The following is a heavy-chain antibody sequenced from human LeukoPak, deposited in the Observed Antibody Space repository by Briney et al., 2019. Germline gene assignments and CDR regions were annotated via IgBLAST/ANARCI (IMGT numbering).Heavy chain of an antibody. D-gene: IGHD3-9*01. CDR1: GASITISSYY. J-gene: IGHJ5*02. CDR3: ARQRYYDILTGYYPNNWFDP. V-gene: IGHV4-39*01. CDR2: IYYSGST. Sequence: SETLSLTCTVSGASITISSYYWSWIRQPRGKGLEWIWSIYYSGSTYYNPSLKSRVTISEDPSKNQFSLKLSSVTAADTAVYYCARQRYYDILTGYYPNNWFDPWGQGTLVTVSS.